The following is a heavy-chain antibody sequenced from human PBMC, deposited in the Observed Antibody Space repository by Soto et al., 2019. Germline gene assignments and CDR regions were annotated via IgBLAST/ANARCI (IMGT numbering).Heavy chain of an antibody. CDR2: TYYRSKWYN. D-gene: IGHD1-20*01. V-gene: IGHV6-1*01. CDR1: GDSVSSNCAA. CDR3: ARDSDRYNWKGDAFDI. J-gene: IGHJ3*02. Sequence: SQTRSLTCAISGDSVSSNCAAWNWIRQSPSRGLEWLGRTYYRSKWYNDYAVSVKSRITINPDTSKNQFSLQLNSVTPEDTAVYDCARDSDRYNWKGDAFDIWGQGTMVTVSS.